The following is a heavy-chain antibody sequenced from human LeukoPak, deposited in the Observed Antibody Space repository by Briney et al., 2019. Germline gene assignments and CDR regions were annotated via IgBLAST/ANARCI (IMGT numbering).Heavy chain of an antibody. CDR1: GGSFSGYY. J-gene: IGHJ4*02. CDR3: ARVFYDSNDY. CDR2: INHSGST. Sequence: PSETLSLTCAVCGGSFSGYYWSWIRQPPGKGLEWIGEINHSGSTNYNPSLKSQVTISVDTSKNQFSLKLSSVTAADTAVYYCARVFYDSNDYWGQGTLVTVSS. D-gene: IGHD3-22*01. V-gene: IGHV4-34*01.